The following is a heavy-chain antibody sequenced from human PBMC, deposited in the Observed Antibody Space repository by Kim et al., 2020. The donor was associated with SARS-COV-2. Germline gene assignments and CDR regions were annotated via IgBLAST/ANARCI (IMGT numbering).Heavy chain of an antibody. D-gene: IGHD2-15*01. J-gene: IGHJ3*02. Sequence: SETLSLTCAVSGGSISSGGYSWSWIRQPPGKGLEWIGYIYHSGSTYYNPSLKSRVTISVDRSKNQFSLKLSSVTAADTAVYYCAREGTVVTGGAFDIWGQGTMVTVSS. CDR2: IYHSGST. V-gene: IGHV4-30-2*01. CDR1: GGSISSGGYS. CDR3: AREGTVVTGGAFDI.